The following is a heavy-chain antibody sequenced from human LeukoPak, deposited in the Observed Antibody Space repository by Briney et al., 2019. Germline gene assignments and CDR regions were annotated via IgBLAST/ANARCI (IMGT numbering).Heavy chain of an antibody. CDR1: GGTFSSYA. CDR2: VIPIFGTA. J-gene: IGHJ3*02. CDR3: ARAVVPAEMGAFDI. Sequence: AVKVSCKASGGTFSSYAISWVRQAPGQRLEWMGGVIPIFGTANYAQKFQGRVTITTDESTSTAYMELSSLRSEDTAVYYCARAVVPAEMGAFDIWGQGTMVTVSS. V-gene: IGHV1-69*05. D-gene: IGHD2-2*01.